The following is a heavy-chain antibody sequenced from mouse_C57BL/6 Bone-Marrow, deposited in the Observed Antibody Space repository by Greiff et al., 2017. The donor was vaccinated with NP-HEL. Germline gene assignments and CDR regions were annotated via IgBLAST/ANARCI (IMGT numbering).Heavy chain of an antibody. V-gene: IGHV1-64*01. Sequence: QVQLQQSGAELVKPGASVKLSCKASGYTFTSYWMHWVKQRPGQGLEWIGMIHPNSGSTNYNEKFKSKATLTVDKSSSTAYMQLSSLTSEDSAVYYCASNDGYWYFDVWGTGTTVTVSS. CDR1: GYTFTSYW. CDR2: IHPNSGST. D-gene: IGHD2-3*01. CDR3: ASNDGYWYFDV. J-gene: IGHJ1*03.